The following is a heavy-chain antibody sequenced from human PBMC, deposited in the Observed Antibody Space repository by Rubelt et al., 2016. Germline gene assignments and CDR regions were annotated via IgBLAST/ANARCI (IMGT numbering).Heavy chain of an antibody. CDR3: ARAYYYGSGSYFPVDY. CDR2: IYYSGST. CDR1: GGSISNYY. V-gene: IGHV4-59*01. J-gene: IGHJ4*02. D-gene: IGHD3-10*01. Sequence: QVQLQESGPGLVKPSETLSLTCTVSGGSISNYYWSWIRQPPGKGLEWIGYIYYSGSTNYNPSLKSRVTISVDTSKNQFSLKLSAVTAADTAGYYCARAYYYGSGSYFPVDYWGQGTLVTVSS.